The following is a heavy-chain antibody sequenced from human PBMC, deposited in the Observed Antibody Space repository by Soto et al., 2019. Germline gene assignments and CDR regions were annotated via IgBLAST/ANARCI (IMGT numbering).Heavy chain of an antibody. CDR2: IAYDGINT. J-gene: IGHJ6*02. Sequence: GSLRLSCVASVFNFGTYAIHWVREAPGKGLQWVALIAYDGINTYYADSVKGRFTISRDNSKNTLHLQMNSLRPEDTGVYFCARVTPGNNLYYFSGLDVWGQGTSVTVSS. V-gene: IGHV3-30-3*01. CDR1: VFNFGTYA. CDR3: ARVTPGNNLYYFSGLDV. D-gene: IGHD1-1*01.